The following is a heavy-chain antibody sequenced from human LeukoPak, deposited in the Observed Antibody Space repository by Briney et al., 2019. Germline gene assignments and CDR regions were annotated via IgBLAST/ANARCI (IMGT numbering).Heavy chain of an antibody. CDR2: ISSSSSYI. D-gene: IGHD3-22*01. CDR1: GFTFSSYS. V-gene: IGHV3-21*01. J-gene: IGHJ4*02. Sequence: GGSLRLSCAASGFTFSSYSMNWVRQAPGKGLEWVSSISSSSSYIYYADSVKGRFTISRDNAKNSLHLQMNSLRAEDTAVYYCARGDSSGYSLFDYWGQGTLVTVSS. CDR3: ARGDSSGYSLFDY.